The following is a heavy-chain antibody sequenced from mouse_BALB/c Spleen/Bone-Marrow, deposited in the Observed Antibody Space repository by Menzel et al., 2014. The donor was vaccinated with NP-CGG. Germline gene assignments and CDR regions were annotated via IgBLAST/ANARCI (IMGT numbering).Heavy chain of an antibody. D-gene: IGHD2-12*01. V-gene: IGHV1S135*01. J-gene: IGHJ4*01. CDR1: GYAFTSYN. Sequence: VQLQQSGPELVKPGASVKVSCKASGYAFTSYNMYWVKQSHRKSLEWIGYIDPYSGGTNYNQKFRGKATLTVDKSSNTAYIHLNSLTSEDSAVYFCARELSRAMDYWGQGTSVTVSS. CDR2: IDPYSGGT. CDR3: ARELSRAMDY.